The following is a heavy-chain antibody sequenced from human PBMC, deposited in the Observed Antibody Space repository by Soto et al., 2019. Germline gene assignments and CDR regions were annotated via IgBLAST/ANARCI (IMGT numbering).Heavy chain of an antibody. V-gene: IGHV1-69*13. CDR3: ARAEVGARTLDY. Sequence: SVKVSCKASGGTFSSYAISWVRQAPGQGLEWMGGIIPIFGTANYAQKFQGRVTITADESTSTAYMELSSLRSEDTAVYYCARAEVGARTLDYCGQGTLVIVSS. CDR2: IIPIFGTA. J-gene: IGHJ4*02. D-gene: IGHD1-26*01. CDR1: GGTFSSYA.